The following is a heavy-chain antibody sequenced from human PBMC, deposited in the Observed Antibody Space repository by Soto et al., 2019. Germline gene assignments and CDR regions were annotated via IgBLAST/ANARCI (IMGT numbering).Heavy chain of an antibody. CDR2: ITGNGDTT. D-gene: IGHD3-22*01. CDR1: GFTFINTG. J-gene: IGHJ4*02. CDR3: AKIDGYFDY. V-gene: IGHV3-23*01. Sequence: VGSLRLSCAGSGFTFINTGMSWVRQAPGQGLEWVSAITGNGDTTYYADSVKGRFTISRDNSKSTLYLQMNSLRAEDTAVYYCAKIDGYFDYWGQGTLVTVSS.